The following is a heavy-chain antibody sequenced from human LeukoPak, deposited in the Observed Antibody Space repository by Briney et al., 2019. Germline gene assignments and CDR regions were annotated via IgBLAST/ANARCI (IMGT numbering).Heavy chain of an antibody. V-gene: IGHV1-18*01. J-gene: IGHJ3*02. CDR3: ARECGREYGAPDAFDI. CDR2: ISAYNGNT. Sequence: ASVKVSCKASGYTFTSYGISWVRQAPGQGLEWMGWISAYNGNTNYAQKLQGRVTMTTDTSTSTAYMELSSLRSEDTAVYYCARECGREYGAPDAFDIWGQGTMVTVSS. CDR1: GYTFTSYG. D-gene: IGHD3-10*01.